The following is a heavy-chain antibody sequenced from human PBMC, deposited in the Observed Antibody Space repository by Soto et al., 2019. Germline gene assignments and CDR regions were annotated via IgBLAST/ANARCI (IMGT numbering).Heavy chain of an antibody. J-gene: IGHJ4*02. V-gene: IGHV1-69*13. CDR1: GYTFTGYY. D-gene: IGHD3-22*01. CDR2: IIPIFGTA. CDR3: ARDQVNAYYYDSSGYSPIDY. Sequence: SVKVSCKASGYTFTGYYMHWVRQAPGQGLEWMGGIIPIFGTANYAQKFQGRVTITADESTSTAYMELSSLRSEDTAVYYCARDQVNAYYYDSSGYSPIDYWGQGTLVTVSS.